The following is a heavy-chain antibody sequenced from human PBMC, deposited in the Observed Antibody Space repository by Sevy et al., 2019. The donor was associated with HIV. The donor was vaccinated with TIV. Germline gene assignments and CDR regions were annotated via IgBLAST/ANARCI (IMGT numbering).Heavy chain of an antibody. D-gene: IGHD3-10*01. Sequence: SETLSLTCTVSGGSISSSSYYWGWIRQPPGKGLEWIGSIYYSVSTYYNPSLKSRVTISVDTSKNQFSLKLSSVTAADTAVYYCARHRPIWFGELSPHTLYYYYGMDVWGQGTTVTVSS. J-gene: IGHJ6*02. CDR1: GGSISSSSYY. CDR3: ARHRPIWFGELSPHTLYYYYGMDV. CDR2: IYYSVST. V-gene: IGHV4-39*01.